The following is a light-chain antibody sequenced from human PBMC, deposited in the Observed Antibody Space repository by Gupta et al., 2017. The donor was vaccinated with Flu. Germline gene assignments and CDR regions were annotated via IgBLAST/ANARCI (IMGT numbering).Light chain of an antibody. J-gene: IGLJ3*02. Sequence: LGNKYAHWYQHKPGQSPVLVIYRDNTRPSGIPARFSGSTSGNAATLTISGTQAMDEADYYCQAWDSTRVFGGGTQLNVL. CDR2: RDN. CDR1: LGNKY. V-gene: IGLV3-1*01. CDR3: QAWDSTRV.